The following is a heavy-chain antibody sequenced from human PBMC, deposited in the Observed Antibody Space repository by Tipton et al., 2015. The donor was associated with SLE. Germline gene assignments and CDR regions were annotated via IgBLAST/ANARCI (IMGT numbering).Heavy chain of an antibody. V-gene: IGHV4-39*07. CDR1: GGSISSSSYY. CDR2: IYYSGST. D-gene: IGHD3-10*01. J-gene: IGHJ3*02. CDR3: SRDSNFGDEVFDI. Sequence: TLSLTCTVSGGSISSSSYYWGWIRQPPGKGLEWIGSIYYSGSTYYNPSLKSRVTISVDTSKKQFSLKLRSVTAADTAVYFCSRDSNFGDEVFDIWGPGTKVTVSS.